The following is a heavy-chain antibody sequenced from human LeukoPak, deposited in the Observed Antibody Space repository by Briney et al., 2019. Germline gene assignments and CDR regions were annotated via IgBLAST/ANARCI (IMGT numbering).Heavy chain of an antibody. Sequence: MPSETLSLTCTVSGGSISSSSYYWGWIRQPPGKGLEWIGSIYYSGSTYYNPSLKSRVTISVDTSKNQFSLKLSSVTAADTAVYYCARQRYDILTGYYSDWFDPWGQGTLVTVSS. CDR3: ARQRYDILTGYYSDWFDP. CDR1: GGSISSSSYY. J-gene: IGHJ5*02. D-gene: IGHD3-9*01. CDR2: IYYSGST. V-gene: IGHV4-39*01.